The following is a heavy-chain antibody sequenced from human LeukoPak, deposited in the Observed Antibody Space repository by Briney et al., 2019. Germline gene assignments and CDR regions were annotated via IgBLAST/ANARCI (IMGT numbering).Heavy chain of an antibody. V-gene: IGHV3-21*01. J-gene: IGHJ6*03. CDR1: GCTFSSYS. CDR3: ARHLRYCSSTSCYIYYYMDV. CDR2: ISSSSSYI. D-gene: IGHD2-2*02. Sequence: AGPLRLSCAASGCTFSSYSMNWVRQAPRKGLEGVSSISSSSSYIYYADSVKGRFTISRDNAKNSLYLQMNSLRAEDTAVYYCARHLRYCSSTSCYIYYYMDVWGKGTTVTVSS.